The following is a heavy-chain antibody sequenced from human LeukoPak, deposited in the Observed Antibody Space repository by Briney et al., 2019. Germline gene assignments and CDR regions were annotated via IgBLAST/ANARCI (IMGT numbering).Heavy chain of an antibody. CDR1: GFTFHNYG. CDR3: AREWLRFSGIGYYGMDV. Sequence: PGGSLRLSCAASGFTFHNYGMHWVRQAPGKGLEWVAVISYDGSNKYYADSVKGRFTISRDNSKNTVYLQMNSLRAEDTAVYYCAREWLRFSGIGYYGMDVWGQGTTVTVSS. V-gene: IGHV3-30*03. J-gene: IGHJ6*02. CDR2: ISYDGSNK. D-gene: IGHD5-12*01.